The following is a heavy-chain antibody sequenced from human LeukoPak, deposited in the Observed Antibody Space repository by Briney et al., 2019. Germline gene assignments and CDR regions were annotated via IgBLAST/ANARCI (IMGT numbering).Heavy chain of an antibody. V-gene: IGHV3-30*19. D-gene: IGHD2-15*01. J-gene: IGHJ4*02. Sequence: GGSLRLSCAASGFTFSSYGMHWVRQAPGKGLEWVAVISYDGSNKYYADSVKGRFTISRDNSKNTLYLQMNSLRAEDTALYYCVRTDCSGGSCYPNFDYWGQGTLVTVSS. CDR3: VRTDCSGGSCYPNFDY. CDR2: ISYDGSNK. CDR1: GFTFSSYG.